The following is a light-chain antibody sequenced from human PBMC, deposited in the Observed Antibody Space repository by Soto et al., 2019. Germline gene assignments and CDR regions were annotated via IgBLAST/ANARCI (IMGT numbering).Light chain of an antibody. Sequence: EIVMTQSPATLSVSPGERATLSCRASQSVSSNLAWYQQKPGQAPRLLIYGASTRATGIPARFSGSGSGTEFTLTISSLQSEAFAVYYCQQYNNWPGTFGQGTKVDIK. CDR3: QQYNNWPGT. CDR2: GAS. V-gene: IGKV3-15*01. CDR1: QSVSSN. J-gene: IGKJ1*01.